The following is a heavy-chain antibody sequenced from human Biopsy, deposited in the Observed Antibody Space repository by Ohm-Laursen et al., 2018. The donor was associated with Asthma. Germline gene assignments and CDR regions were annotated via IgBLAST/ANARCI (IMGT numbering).Heavy chain of an antibody. CDR1: GGSISSFY. D-gene: IGHD6-19*01. CDR3: VRAVRNEQWLAPFDY. Sequence: SDTLSLTCRVYGGSISSFYWSRIRQSPEKGLEWMGYVYWTGSTNYNPSLKSRITMSVDTSKNRMFLELTSVTAADTAIYYCVRAVRNEQWLAPFDYWGQGKPVTVSS. CDR2: VYWTGST. J-gene: IGHJ4*02. V-gene: IGHV4-59*07.